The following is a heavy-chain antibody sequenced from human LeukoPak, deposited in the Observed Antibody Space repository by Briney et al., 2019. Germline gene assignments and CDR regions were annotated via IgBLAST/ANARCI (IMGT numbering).Heavy chain of an antibody. CDR3: ARDHRYFQH. J-gene: IGHJ1*01. CDR1: GGSISSGSYY. Sequence: SETLSLTCTVSGGSISSGSYYWSWIRQPAGKGLEWIGYIYYSGSTNYNPSLKSRVTISVDTSKNQFSLKLSSVTAADTAVYYCARDHRYFQHWGQGTLVTVSS. CDR2: IYYSGST. V-gene: IGHV4-61*10.